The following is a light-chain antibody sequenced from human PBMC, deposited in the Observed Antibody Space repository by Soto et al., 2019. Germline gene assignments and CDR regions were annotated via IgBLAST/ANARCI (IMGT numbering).Light chain of an antibody. Sequence: QSVLTQPASVSGSPGQSITISCTGTSSDVGGYNYVSWYQQHPGKAPKLMIYDVSNRPSGVSNGFSGSKSGNTASLTISGLQAEDEADYYCSSYTSSSTLTVVFGGGTKLTVL. V-gene: IGLV2-14*01. CDR3: SSYTSSSTLTVV. J-gene: IGLJ2*01. CDR1: SSDVGGYNY. CDR2: DVS.